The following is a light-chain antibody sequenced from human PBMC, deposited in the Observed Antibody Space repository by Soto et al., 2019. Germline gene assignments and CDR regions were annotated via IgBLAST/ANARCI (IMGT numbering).Light chain of an antibody. CDR3: QQYDSSPIT. Sequence: EIVLTQSPGTLSVSPGERATLSCRASQSVSSSYLAWYQQKPGQAPRLLIYGASSRATGIPDRFSGSGSGTDFTLTISRLEPEDFAVYYCQQYDSSPITFGQGTRLEIK. V-gene: IGKV3-20*01. CDR1: QSVSSSY. J-gene: IGKJ5*01. CDR2: GAS.